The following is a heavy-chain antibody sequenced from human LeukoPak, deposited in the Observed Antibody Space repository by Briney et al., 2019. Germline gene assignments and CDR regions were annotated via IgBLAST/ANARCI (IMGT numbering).Heavy chain of an antibody. Sequence: PGGSLRLSCAASGFTFSSYGMHWVRQAPGKGLEWVAFIRYDGSNKYYADSVKGRFTISRDNSKNSLYLQMNSLRAEDTAVYYCARDSGYDFPSGNDIWGQGTMVTVSS. D-gene: IGHD5-12*01. CDR2: IRYDGSNK. V-gene: IGHV3-30*02. J-gene: IGHJ3*02. CDR1: GFTFSSYG. CDR3: ARDSGYDFPSGNDI.